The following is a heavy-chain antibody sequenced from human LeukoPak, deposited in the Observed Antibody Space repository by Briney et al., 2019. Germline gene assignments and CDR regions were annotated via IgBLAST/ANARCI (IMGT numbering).Heavy chain of an antibody. V-gene: IGHV4-39*07. Sequence: SETLSLTCTVSGGSISSRPYYWGWVRQPPGKGLEWIGTISYSGTTYYSPSLKSRVAISLDTSKNQFSLKLSSVTAADTAVYYCARDIYGGHDFDYWGQGTLVTVSS. J-gene: IGHJ4*02. CDR2: ISYSGTT. D-gene: IGHD4-17*01. CDR1: GGSISSRPYY. CDR3: ARDIYGGHDFDY.